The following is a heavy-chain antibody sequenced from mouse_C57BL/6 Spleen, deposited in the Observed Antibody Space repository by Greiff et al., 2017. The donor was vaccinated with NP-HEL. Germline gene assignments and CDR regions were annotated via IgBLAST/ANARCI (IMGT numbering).Heavy chain of an antibody. D-gene: IGHD3-1*01. CDR2: ISSGGDYI. Sequence: EVKVEESGEGLVKPGGSLKLSCAASGFTFSSYAMSWVRQTPEKRLEWVAYISSGGDYIYYADTVKGRFTISRDNARNTLYLQMSSLKSEDTAMYYCTRELGRGYAMDYWGQGTSVTVSS. V-gene: IGHV5-9-1*02. J-gene: IGHJ4*01. CDR3: TRELGRGYAMDY. CDR1: GFTFSSYA.